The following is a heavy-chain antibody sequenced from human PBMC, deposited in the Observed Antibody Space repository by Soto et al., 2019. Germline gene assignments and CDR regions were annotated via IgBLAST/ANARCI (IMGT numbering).Heavy chain of an antibody. J-gene: IGHJ6*02. CDR3: ARATYYDFWSGYYTLSYYYYGMDV. CDR2: IIPIFGTA. D-gene: IGHD3-3*01. V-gene: IGHV1-69*13. Sequence: ASVKVSCKASGGTFSSYAISWVRQAPGQGLEWMGGIIPIFGTANYAQKFQGRVTITADESTSTAYMELSSLRSEDTAVYYCARATYYDFWSGYYTLSYYYYGMDVWGQGTTVTVSS. CDR1: GGTFSSYA.